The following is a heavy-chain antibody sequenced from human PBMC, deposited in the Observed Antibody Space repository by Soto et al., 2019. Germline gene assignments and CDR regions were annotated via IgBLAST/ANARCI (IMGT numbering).Heavy chain of an antibody. Sequence: GASVKVSCKASGGTFSSYTISLVRQAPGQGLEWMGRIIPILGIANYAQKFQGRVTITADKSTSTAYMELSSLRSEDTAVYYCARDSFGSLGGIWVYWGQGTLVTSPQ. D-gene: IGHD3-16*01. CDR1: GGTFSSYT. CDR3: ARDSFGSLGGIWVY. CDR2: IIPILGIA. J-gene: IGHJ4*02. V-gene: IGHV1-69*04.